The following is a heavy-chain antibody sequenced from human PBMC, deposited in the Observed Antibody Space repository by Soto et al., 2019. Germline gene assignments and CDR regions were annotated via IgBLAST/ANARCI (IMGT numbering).Heavy chain of an antibody. J-gene: IGHJ6*03. Sequence: PSETLSLTCTVSGGSISSGGYYWSWIRQHPGKGLEWIGYIYYSGSTYYNPSLKSRVTISVDTSKNQFSLKLSSVTAADTAVYYCASQGAAGTSYYYYMDVWGKGTTVTVSS. D-gene: IGHD6-13*01. CDR3: ASQGAAGTSYYYYMDV. CDR2: IYYSGST. CDR1: GGSISSGGYY. V-gene: IGHV4-31*03.